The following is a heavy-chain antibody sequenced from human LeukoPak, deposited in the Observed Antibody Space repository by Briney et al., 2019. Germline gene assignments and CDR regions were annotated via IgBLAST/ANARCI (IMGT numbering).Heavy chain of an antibody. CDR1: GGSFSGYY. V-gene: IGHV4-34*01. D-gene: IGHD3-22*01. J-gene: IGHJ4*02. Sequence: KPSESLSLTCAVYGGSFSGYYWSWIRQPPGKGLEWIGEIKLSGCTNYNPSLKSRVTISVDTSKNQFSLKLSSVTAADTAVYYCARGKRGKGLKTYYYDSSGYWPIDYWGQGTLVTVSS. CDR2: IKLSGCT. CDR3: ARGKRGKGLKTYYYDSSGYWPIDY.